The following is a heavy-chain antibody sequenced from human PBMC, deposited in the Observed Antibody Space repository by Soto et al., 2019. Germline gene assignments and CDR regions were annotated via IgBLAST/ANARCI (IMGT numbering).Heavy chain of an antibody. D-gene: IGHD2-8*01. CDR3: ARGDSTDCSNGVCSFFYNHDMDV. V-gene: IGHV1-69*13. CDR2: IIPIFGTA. CDR1: GGTFSSYA. Sequence: GASVKVSCKASGGTFSSYAISWVRQAPGQGLEWMGGIIPIFGTANYAQKFQGRVTITADESTSTAYMELSSLRSDDTAIYYCARGDSTDCSNGVCSFFYNHDMDVWGQGTTVTVS. J-gene: IGHJ6*02.